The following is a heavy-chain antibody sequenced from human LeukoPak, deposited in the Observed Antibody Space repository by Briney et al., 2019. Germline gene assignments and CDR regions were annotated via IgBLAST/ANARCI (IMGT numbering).Heavy chain of an antibody. D-gene: IGHD6-13*01. CDR2: IYNSGST. J-gene: IGHJ5*02. V-gene: IGHV4-38-2*02. CDR1: GYSISSGYY. Sequence: SETLSLTCTVSGYSISSGYYWGWIRQPPGKGLEWIGSIYNSGSTYYNPSLKSRVTISVDTSKNQFSLKLRSVTAADTAMYYCARAYSSSWYYNWFDPWGQGTLVTVTS. CDR3: ARAYSSSWYYNWFDP.